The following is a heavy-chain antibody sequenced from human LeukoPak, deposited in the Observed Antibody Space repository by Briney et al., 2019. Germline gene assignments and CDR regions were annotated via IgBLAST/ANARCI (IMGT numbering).Heavy chain of an antibody. D-gene: IGHD6-13*01. CDR2: IYHSGST. CDR1: GGSISSSSYY. V-gene: IGHV4-30-2*01. J-gene: IGHJ4*02. Sequence: SETLSLTCTVSGGSISSSSYYWSWIRQPPGKGLEWIGYIYHSGSTYYNPSLKSRVTISVDRSKNQFSLKLSSVTAADTAVYYCARDIAAAEIDYWGQGTLVTVSS. CDR3: ARDIAAAEIDY.